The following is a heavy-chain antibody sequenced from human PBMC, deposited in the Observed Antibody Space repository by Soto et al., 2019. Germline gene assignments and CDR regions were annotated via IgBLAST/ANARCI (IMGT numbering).Heavy chain of an antibody. CDR3: ARAWHYYYGMEV. CDR1: GFTFSSYG. Sequence: GGSLRLSCAASGFTFSSYGMHWVRQAPGKGLEWVAVIWYDGSNKYCADSVKGRFTISRDNSKNTLYLQMNSLRAEDTAVYYCARAWHYYYGMEVWGQGTTVTVSS. J-gene: IGHJ6*02. CDR2: IWYDGSNK. V-gene: IGHV3-33*01.